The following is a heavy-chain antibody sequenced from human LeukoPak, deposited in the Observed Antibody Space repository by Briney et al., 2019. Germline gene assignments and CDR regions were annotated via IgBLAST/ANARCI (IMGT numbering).Heavy chain of an antibody. V-gene: IGHV1-2*06. CDR2: INPNSGGR. CDR3: ARNGHISAWSYYYYYVDV. Sequence: GASVKVSCKASGYTFTDYSVHWVRQAPGQGLEWMGRINPNSGGRKYAQKFQGRVTMTRDTSISTAYMELSGLGFDDTAVYYCARNGHISAWSYYYYYVDVWGIGTTVTVSS. J-gene: IGHJ6*03. CDR1: GYTFTDYS. D-gene: IGHD6-19*01.